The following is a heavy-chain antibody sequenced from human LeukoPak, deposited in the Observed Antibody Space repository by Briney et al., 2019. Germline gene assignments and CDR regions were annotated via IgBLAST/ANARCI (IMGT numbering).Heavy chain of an antibody. CDR3: ARSAPSVTSYYFDS. CDR2: MNPNSGNT. CDR1: GYTFTSYD. V-gene: IGHV1-8*01. D-gene: IGHD4-17*01. J-gene: IGHJ4*02. Sequence: ASVKVSCKASGYTFTSYDINWVRQATGQGLEWMGWMNPNSGNTGYAQKFQGRVTMTRNTSISTAYMELSSLRSEDTAVYYCARSAPSVTSYYFDSWGQGTLVTVSS.